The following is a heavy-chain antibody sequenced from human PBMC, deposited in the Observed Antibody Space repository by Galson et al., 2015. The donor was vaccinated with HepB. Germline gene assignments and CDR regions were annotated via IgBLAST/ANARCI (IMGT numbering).Heavy chain of an antibody. Sequence: SLRLSCAASGFTFSNAWMSWVRQAPGKGLEWVGRIKSKSDSATTDYAAPVKGRFTISRDDSKNALYLQMNNLKTDDTAVYYCASMYYAHGYWGQGTLVTVSS. D-gene: IGHD2-8*01. V-gene: IGHV3-15*01. J-gene: IGHJ4*02. CDR2: IKSKSDSATT. CDR3: ASMYYAHGY. CDR1: GFTFSNAW.